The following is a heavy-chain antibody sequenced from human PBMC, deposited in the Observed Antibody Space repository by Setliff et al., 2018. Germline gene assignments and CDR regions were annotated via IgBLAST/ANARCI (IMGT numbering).Heavy chain of an antibody. D-gene: IGHD3-10*01. J-gene: IGHJ4*02. CDR1: GYSISSGYN. Sequence: SETLSLTCAVSGYSISSGYNWGWIRQPPGKGLEWIGSIYHSGGTYYNPSLKSRVTISVDTSKNQFSLKLNSVTAADTAVYYCARHVVTMVRAHFDYWGQGTLVTVSS. CDR3: ARHVVTMVRAHFDY. CDR2: IYHSGGT. V-gene: IGHV4-38-2*01.